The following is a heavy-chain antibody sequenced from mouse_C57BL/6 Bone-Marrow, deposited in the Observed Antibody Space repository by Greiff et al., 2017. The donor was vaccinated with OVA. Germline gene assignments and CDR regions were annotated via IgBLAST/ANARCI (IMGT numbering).Heavy chain of an antibody. J-gene: IGHJ1*03. CDR1: GYTFTTYP. CDR3: ARGYYGSSTDWYFDV. D-gene: IGHD1-1*01. V-gene: IGHV1-47*01. Sequence: QVQLQQSGAELVKPGASVKMSCKASGYTFTTYPIEWMKQNHGKSLEWIGNFHPYNDDTKYNEKFKGKATLTVEKSSSKVYLELSRLTSDDSAVYYCARGYYGSSTDWYFDVWGTGTTVTVSS. CDR2: FHPYNDDT.